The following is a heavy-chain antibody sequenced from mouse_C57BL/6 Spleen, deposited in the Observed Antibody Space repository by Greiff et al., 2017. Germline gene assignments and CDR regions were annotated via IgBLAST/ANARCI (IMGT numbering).Heavy chain of an antibody. CDR1: GFNIKDDY. CDR3: TTGGYGY. D-gene: IGHD2-2*01. V-gene: IGHV14-4*01. Sequence: EVQLQQSGAELVRPGASVKLSCTASGFNIKDDYMHWVKQRPEQGLEWIGWIDPENGDTEYASKFQGKATITADTSSNTAYLQLSSLTSEDTAVYYCTTGGYGYWGQGTTLTVSS. J-gene: IGHJ2*01. CDR2: IDPENGDT.